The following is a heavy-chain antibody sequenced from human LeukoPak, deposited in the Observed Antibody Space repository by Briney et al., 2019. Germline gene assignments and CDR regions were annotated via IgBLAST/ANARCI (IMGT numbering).Heavy chain of an antibody. D-gene: IGHD2/OR15-2a*01. V-gene: IGHV3-33*01. CDR2: LWYDGSNK. CDR1: GFSFSSYG. Sequence: GGSLRLSCAASGFSFSSYGVHWVRQAPGRGLEWVAGLWYDGSNKNYADSVKGRFTISRDTPKNTLYLQMNSLRAEDTAVYYCARGWYFKDYWGQGTLVTVSS. CDR3: ARGWYFKDY. J-gene: IGHJ4*02.